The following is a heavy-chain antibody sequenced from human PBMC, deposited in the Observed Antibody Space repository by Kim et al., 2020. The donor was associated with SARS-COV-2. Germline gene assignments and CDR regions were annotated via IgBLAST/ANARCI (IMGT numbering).Heavy chain of an antibody. Sequence: SAYDNPSLKSRVTISVDPSKNQFSLKLSSVTAADTAVYYCARLDGGYFDYWGQGTLVTVSS. D-gene: IGHD2-15*01. J-gene: IGHJ4*02. CDR2: SA. CDR3: ARLDGGYFDY. V-gene: IGHV4-39*01.